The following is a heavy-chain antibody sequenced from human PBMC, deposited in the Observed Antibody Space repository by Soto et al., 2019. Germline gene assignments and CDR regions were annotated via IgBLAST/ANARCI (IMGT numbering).Heavy chain of an antibody. CDR3: TRLPRLPGYSSCWCLGTHYYDMDV. CDR2: MNPNSGNT. D-gene: IGHD6-19*01. CDR1: GYTFTSYD. V-gene: IGHV1-8*01. J-gene: IGHJ6*03. Sequence: QVQLVQSGAEVKKPGASVKVSCKASGYTFTSYDINWVRQATGQGLEWMGWMNPNSGNTGYAQKFQGRFTMTRNTSISTANLERTSLRSEHTAVYCCTRLPRLPGYSSCWCLGTHYYDMDVWGKCTKVTASS.